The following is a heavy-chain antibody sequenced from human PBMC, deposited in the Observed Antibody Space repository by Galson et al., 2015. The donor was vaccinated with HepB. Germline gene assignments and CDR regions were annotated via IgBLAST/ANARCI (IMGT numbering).Heavy chain of an antibody. D-gene: IGHD1-26*01. J-gene: IGHJ3*01. CDR3: VRDRGSVGGGATLPDVFDF. CDR2: TYYRSKWFD. Sequence: CAISGDSVSSNTAAWNWIRQSPSRGLEWLGRTYYRSKWFDDYADSVKSRITIRPDTSKNQFSLELNFVTPDDAGLFFCVRDRGSVGGGATLPDVFDFWGQGTMVTVSS. V-gene: IGHV6-1*01. CDR1: GDSVSSNTAA.